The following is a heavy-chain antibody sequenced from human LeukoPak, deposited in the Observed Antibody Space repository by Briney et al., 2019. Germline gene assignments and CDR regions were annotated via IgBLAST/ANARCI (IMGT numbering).Heavy chain of an antibody. D-gene: IGHD4-11*01. CDR3: ARGVTSPSNFDY. V-gene: IGHV4-34*01. CDR1: DNSISDYF. J-gene: IGHJ4*02. CDR2: INHSGST. Sequence: SETLSLTCTVSDNSISDYFWSWIRQPPGKGLEWIGEINHSGSTNYNPSLKSRVTISVDTSKNQFSLKLSSVTAADTAVYYCARGVTSPSNFDYWGQGTLVTVSS.